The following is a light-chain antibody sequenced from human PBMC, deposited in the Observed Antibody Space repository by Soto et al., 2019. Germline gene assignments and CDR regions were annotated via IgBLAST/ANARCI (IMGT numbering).Light chain of an antibody. V-gene: IGKV1-33*01. J-gene: IGKJ2*01. Sequence: DIQMTQSPSSLSASVGDRVTFTCQASQDISNYLNWYQQKPGKAPKLLIYDASNLETGVPSRFSGSGSGTDFTFTISSLQPEDIATYYCQQYDNLPSYTFGQGTKLEIK. CDR3: QQYDNLPSYT. CDR1: QDISNY. CDR2: DAS.